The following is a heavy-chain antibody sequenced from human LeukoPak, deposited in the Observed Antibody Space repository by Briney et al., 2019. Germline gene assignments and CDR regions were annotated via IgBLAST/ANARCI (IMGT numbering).Heavy chain of an antibody. CDR2: ISGNGGST. CDR1: GFTFSSYS. Sequence: QTGGSLRLSCAASGFTFSSYSMNWVRQAPGKGLEWVAISGNGGSTFYADFAKGRFIISRDNSKDTLYLQLNRLTGTDTAVYFCAKGSVAIPQFFKSWGRGILVTVSS. D-gene: IGHD2-21*01. CDR3: AKGSVAIPQFFKS. V-gene: IGHV3-23*01. J-gene: IGHJ4*02.